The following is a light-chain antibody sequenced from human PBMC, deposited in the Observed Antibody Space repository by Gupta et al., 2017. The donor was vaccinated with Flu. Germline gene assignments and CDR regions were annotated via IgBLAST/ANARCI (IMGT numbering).Light chain of an antibody. CDR2: GAS. CDR1: QNINNN. J-gene: IGKJ4*01. CDR3: QQHHKWPTLT. V-gene: IGKV3-15*01. Sequence: EIVMTQSQATLSAPPGDRVIVSCRASQNINNNLAWYQQRPGQAPRLLIYGASTRATGIPARFSGSGSGTEFTLTISSLQSEDFAIYYCQQHHKWPTLTFGEGTKVE.